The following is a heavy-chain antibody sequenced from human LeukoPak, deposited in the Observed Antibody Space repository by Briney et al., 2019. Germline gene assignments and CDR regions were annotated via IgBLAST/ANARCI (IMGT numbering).Heavy chain of an antibody. CDR3: ARVSVRYDSSGLFDY. J-gene: IGHJ4*02. Sequence: ASVKVSCKASGYTFTSYGISWVRQAPGQGLEWMGWISAYNGNTNYAQKLQGRVTMTPDTSTSTAYMELRSLRSDDTAVYYCARVSVRYDSSGLFDYWGQGTLVTVSS. CDR1: GYTFTSYG. CDR2: ISAYNGNT. D-gene: IGHD3-22*01. V-gene: IGHV1-18*01.